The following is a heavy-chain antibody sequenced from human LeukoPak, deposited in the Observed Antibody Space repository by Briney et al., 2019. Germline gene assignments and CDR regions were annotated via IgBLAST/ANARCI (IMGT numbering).Heavy chain of an antibody. J-gene: IGHJ3*02. CDR1: GFTFSGSY. CDR3: ARTSGSSRLAHAFDI. CDR2: IYGGGNT. D-gene: IGHD1-26*01. Sequence: GGSLRLSCAASGFTFSGSYMNWVRQAPGKGLEWVSLIYGGGNTYYADSVKGRFTISRDNSKNTLYLQMNSLRAEDTAVYYCARTSGSSRLAHAFDIWGQGTMVTVSS. V-gene: IGHV3-53*01.